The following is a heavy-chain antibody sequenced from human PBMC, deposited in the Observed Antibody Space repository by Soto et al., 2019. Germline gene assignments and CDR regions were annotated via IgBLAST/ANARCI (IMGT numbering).Heavy chain of an antibody. V-gene: IGHV1-69*08. CDR3: AGDRRSGGRSAFDI. Sequence: QVQLVQSGAEVKKPGSSVKVSCKAYGGTFSSYTISWVRQAPGQGLEWMGRIIPILGRANYAQTFQGRVTSTADKSTSTAYMELSSLRSEDTAVYYCAGDRRSGGRSAFDIWGQGTMVTFSS. CDR1: GGTFSSYT. CDR2: IIPILGRA. J-gene: IGHJ3*02. D-gene: IGHD1-26*01.